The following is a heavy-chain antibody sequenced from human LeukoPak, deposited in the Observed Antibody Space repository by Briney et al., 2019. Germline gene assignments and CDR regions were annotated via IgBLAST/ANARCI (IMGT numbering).Heavy chain of an antibody. J-gene: IGHJ4*02. V-gene: IGHV3-30*02. CDR1: GFTFSSYA. Sequence: GGSPRLSCAASGFTFSSYAMHWVRQAPGKGLDWVAFIHYDGSNNYYADSVKGRFTISRDNSKNTLYLQMNTLRADDTAVYYCAKDHGSSDWYYFDYWGQGTLVTVSS. D-gene: IGHD6-13*01. CDR2: IHYDGSNN. CDR3: AKDHGSSDWYYFDY.